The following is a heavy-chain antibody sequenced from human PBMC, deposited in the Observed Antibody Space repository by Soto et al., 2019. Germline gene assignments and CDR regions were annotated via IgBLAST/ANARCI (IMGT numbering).Heavy chain of an antibody. J-gene: IGHJ6*02. D-gene: IGHD3-10*01. Sequence: QVQLVESGGGLVKPGGSLRLSCAASGLTFSDCYMNWIRQAPGKGLEWVSYISSSGSSINYAGSVKGRFTISRDNAKNSLDQQVTRLRAEDTAMYYCARVRFGERGYAMDVWGQGTTVTVSS. V-gene: IGHV3-11*01. CDR1: GLTFSDCY. CDR2: ISSSGSSI. CDR3: ARVRFGERGYAMDV.